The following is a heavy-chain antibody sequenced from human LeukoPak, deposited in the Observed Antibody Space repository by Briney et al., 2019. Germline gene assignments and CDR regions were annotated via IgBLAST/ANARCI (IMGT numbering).Heavy chain of an antibody. Sequence: SETLSLTCAVYGGSFSGYYWSWIRQPPGKGLEWIGEINHSGSTNYNPSLKSRVTISVDTSKNQFSLKLSSVTAADTAVYYCARDRGLVTFDYWGQGTLVTVSS. D-gene: IGHD5-18*01. J-gene: IGHJ4*02. CDR3: ARDRGLVTFDY. V-gene: IGHV4-34*01. CDR2: INHSGST. CDR1: GGSFSGYY.